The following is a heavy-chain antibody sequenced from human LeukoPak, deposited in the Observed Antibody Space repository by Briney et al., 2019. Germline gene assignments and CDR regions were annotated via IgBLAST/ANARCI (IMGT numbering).Heavy chain of an antibody. CDR2: IYSGGSR. J-gene: IGHJ3*02. V-gene: IGHV3-66*02. CDR1: GFTVSSNY. Sequence: PGGSLRLSCAPSGFTVSSNYMSWVRQATGKGLEWVSVIYSGGSRYYSDSVKGRFTISRDNSKNTLYLQMNSLRAEDTAVYYCARDLAFDIGGQGTMVTVSS. CDR3: ARDLAFDI.